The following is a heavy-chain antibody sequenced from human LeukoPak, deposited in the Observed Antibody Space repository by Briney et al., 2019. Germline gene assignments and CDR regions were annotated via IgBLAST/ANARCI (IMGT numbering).Heavy chain of an antibody. CDR1: GYTFTGYY. CDR3: AREPAYYYDSSGPHDY. CDR2: INPNSGGT. V-gene: IGHV1-2*02. J-gene: IGHJ4*02. D-gene: IGHD3-22*01. Sequence: ASVKVSCKSSGYTFTGYYMHWVRQAPGQGLEWMGWINPNSGGTNYAQKLQGRVTMTTDTSTSTAYMELRSLRSDDTAVYYCAREPAYYYDSSGPHDYWGQGTLVTVSS.